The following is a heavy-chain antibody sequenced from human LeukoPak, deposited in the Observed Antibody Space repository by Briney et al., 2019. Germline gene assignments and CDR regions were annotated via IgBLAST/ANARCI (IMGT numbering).Heavy chain of an antibody. Sequence: SETLSLTCTVSGGSISSSSYYWGWIRQPPGKGLEWIGSIYYSGSTYYNPSLKSRVTISVDTSKNQFSLKLSSVTAADTAVYYCARESSAAGVGYWGQGTLVTVSS. J-gene: IGHJ4*02. D-gene: IGHD6-13*01. CDR2: IYYSGST. CDR1: GGSISSSSYY. CDR3: ARESSAAGVGY. V-gene: IGHV4-39*07.